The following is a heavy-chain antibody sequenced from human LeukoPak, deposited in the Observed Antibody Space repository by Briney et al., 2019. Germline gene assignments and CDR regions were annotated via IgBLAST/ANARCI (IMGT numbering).Heavy chain of an antibody. CDR2: IKQDGSEK. CDR3: ASFPSAPYGDYFDY. D-gene: IGHD4-17*01. CDR1: GFTFSSYW. J-gene: IGHJ4*02. Sequence: GGSLRLSCAASGFTFSSYWMSWVRQAPGKGLEWVANIKQDGSEKYYVDSVKGRFTISRDNAKNSLYLQMNSLRAEDTAVYYCASFPSAPYGDYFDYWGQGTLVTVSS. V-gene: IGHV3-7*01.